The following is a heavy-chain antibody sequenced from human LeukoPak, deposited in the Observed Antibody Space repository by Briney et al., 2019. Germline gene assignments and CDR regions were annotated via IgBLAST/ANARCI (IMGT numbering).Heavy chain of an antibody. Sequence: ASVKVSCKASGYTFTGHAMNWVRQTPGQGPEWMGYINTKTGNPTYAQGFTGRFVFSLDTSVSTAYLQISSLRPEDTGVYYCAKGGWVAVTGMDSWGQGTLVTVSS. D-gene: IGHD6-19*01. J-gene: IGHJ4*02. CDR2: INTKTGNP. CDR1: GYTFTGHA. V-gene: IGHV7-4-1*02. CDR3: AKGGWVAVTGMDS.